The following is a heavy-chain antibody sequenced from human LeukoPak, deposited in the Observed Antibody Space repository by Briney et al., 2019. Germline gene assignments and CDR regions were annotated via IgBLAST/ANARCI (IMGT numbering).Heavy chain of an antibody. J-gene: IGHJ4*02. D-gene: IGHD2-8*01. CDR2: ISGDGGST. CDR1: GFTFDDYA. V-gene: IGHV3-43*02. Sequence: GGSLRLSCAASGFTFDDYAMHWVRQAPGKGLEWVSLISGDGGSTSYADSVKGRFTISRDNSKNTLYVQMNSLRAEDTAVYYCARGGWGGGTNGLDYWGQGTLVTVSS. CDR3: ARGGWGGGTNGLDY.